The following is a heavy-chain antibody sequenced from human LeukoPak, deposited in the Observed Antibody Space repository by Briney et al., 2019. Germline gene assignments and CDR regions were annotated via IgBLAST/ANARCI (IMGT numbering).Heavy chain of an antibody. CDR2: ISDSGGST. J-gene: IGHJ4*02. CDR1: GFTFRSYA. D-gene: IGHD6-13*01. Sequence: VGYLRLSCAASGFTFRSYAMSWVRQAPGKGLDWVSVISDSGGSTYYADSVKGRFTISRDNSKNTLNLQMNSLRAEDTAVYYCAKGSTKRQQFDYWGQGTLVTVSS. V-gene: IGHV3-23*01. CDR3: AKGSTKRQQFDY.